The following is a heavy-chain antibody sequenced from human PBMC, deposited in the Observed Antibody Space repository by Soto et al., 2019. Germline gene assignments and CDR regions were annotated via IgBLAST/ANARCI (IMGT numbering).Heavy chain of an antibody. Sequence: EVQLLESGGGLVQPGGSLRLSCAASGFTFSSYAMSWVRQAPGKGLEWVSAISGSGGSTYYADSVKGRFTISRDNSKSSLYLQMNSLRAEDTALYYCARGDHYYDSSGYYFPLDHWGQGTLVTVSS. J-gene: IGHJ4*02. CDR3: ARGDHYYDSSGYYFPLDH. CDR2: ISGSGGST. V-gene: IGHV3-23*01. CDR1: GFTFSSYA. D-gene: IGHD3-22*01.